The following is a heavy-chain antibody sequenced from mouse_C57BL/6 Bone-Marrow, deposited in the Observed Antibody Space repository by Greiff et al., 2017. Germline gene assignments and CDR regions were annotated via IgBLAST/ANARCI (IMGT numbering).Heavy chain of an antibody. D-gene: IGHD1-2*01. CDR2: IDPSDSYT. J-gene: IGHJ2*01. CDR1: GYTFTSYW. V-gene: IGHV1-69*01. Sequence: QVQLQQPGAELVMPGASVKLSCKASGYTFTSYWVHWVKQRPGQGLELIGEIDPSDSYTNYNQKFKGKSTLTVDKSSSTAYMQLSSLTSEDSAVYYCAPLLPTGFDYWGQGTTLTVSS. CDR3: APLLPTGFDY.